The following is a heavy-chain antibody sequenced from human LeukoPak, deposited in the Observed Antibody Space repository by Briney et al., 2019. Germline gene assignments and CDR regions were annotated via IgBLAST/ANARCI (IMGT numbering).Heavy chain of an antibody. CDR2: ISSNGDNT. Sequence: GGSLRLSCSASGFTFSNFAMHWVRQAPGKGLEFVSVISSNGDNTYYADSVKGRITISRDNSKNTLFLQMGSLRAEDTAVYYCVKAAQRGWYQLLFHYWGQGTLVTVSS. J-gene: IGHJ4*02. D-gene: IGHD2-2*01. CDR1: GFTFSNFA. V-gene: IGHV3-64D*06. CDR3: VKAAQRGWYQLLFHY.